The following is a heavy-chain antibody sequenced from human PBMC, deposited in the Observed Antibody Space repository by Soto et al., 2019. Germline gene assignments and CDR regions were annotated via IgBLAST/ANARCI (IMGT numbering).Heavy chain of an antibody. Sequence: QVQLVQSGAEVKKPGASVKVSCKASGYTFTACYIHWVRQATGQGLEWVGCINPNTGGTSYAQQVRGRVTMTRDTSIITAYMERSRLRSDDTAVYYCARAIDSYAASWGQGSLVTVSS. V-gene: IGHV1-2*02. CDR1: GYTFTACY. J-gene: IGHJ4*02. D-gene: IGHD5-18*01. CDR2: INPNTGGT. CDR3: ARAIDSYAAS.